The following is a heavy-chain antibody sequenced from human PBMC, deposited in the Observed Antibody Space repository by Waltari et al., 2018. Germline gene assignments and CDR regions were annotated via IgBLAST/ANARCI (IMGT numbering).Heavy chain of an antibody. CDR2: INPSGTT. D-gene: IGHD6-13*01. J-gene: IGHJ6*03. CDR1: LRSFIGYS. Sequence: QVQLQQWDAGVFKPSGTLSLTCALYLRSFIGYSWICIRQLPGRGREWIGEINPSGTTKCNQSVRSRVKISVHQYKKHFYLKLSSVTAADTAVYYCARGRGIAADPQVVYMDVWGKGTKVTV. CDR3: ARGRGIAADPQVVYMDV. V-gene: IGHV4-34*01.